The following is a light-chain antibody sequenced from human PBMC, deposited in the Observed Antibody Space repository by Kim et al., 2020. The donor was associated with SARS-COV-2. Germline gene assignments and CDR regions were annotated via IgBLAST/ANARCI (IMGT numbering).Light chain of an antibody. CDR1: SSDVGSYNL. V-gene: IGLV2-23*02. Sequence: QSALTQPASVSGSPGQSITISCTGTSSDVGSYNLVSWYQQHPGKAPKLMIYEVSKRPSGVSNRFSGSKPGNTASLTISGLQAEDEADYYCCSYAGSVVFGGGTQLTVL. J-gene: IGLJ2*01. CDR2: EVS. CDR3: CSYAGSVV.